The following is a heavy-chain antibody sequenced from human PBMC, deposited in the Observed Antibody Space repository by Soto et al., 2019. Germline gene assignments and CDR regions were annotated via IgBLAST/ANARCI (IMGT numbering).Heavy chain of an antibody. Sequence: LSLTCSVSGYLISSGYYWGWVRQTPGKGLEWLGSIDYSGKTYKNPSLKSRVSASVDLSQNQFSLNLRSVTAADTAVYFCARDLSSGYESYYFDYWGQGNLVTVSS. CDR3: ARDLSSGYESYYFDY. V-gene: IGHV4-38-2*02. J-gene: IGHJ4*02. CDR2: IDYSGKT. D-gene: IGHD3-22*01. CDR1: GYLISSGYY.